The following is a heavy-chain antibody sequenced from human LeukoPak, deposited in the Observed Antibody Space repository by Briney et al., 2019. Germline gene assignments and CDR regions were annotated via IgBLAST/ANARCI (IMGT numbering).Heavy chain of an antibody. D-gene: IGHD6-25*01. CDR1: AGSFSGYY. V-gene: IGHV4-34*01. J-gene: IGHJ4*02. CDR3: ARGGPHYLARLDPFDY. CDR2: INHSGST. Sequence: SETLSLTCAVYAGSFSGYYWSWIRQPPGKGLEWIGDINHSGSTNYNPSLKSRVTISVNTSKNQFSLKLSSVTAADTAVYYCARGGPHYLARLDPFDYWGQGTLVTVSS.